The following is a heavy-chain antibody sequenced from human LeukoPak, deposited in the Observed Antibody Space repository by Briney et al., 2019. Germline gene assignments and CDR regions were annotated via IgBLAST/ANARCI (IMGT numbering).Heavy chain of an antibody. D-gene: IGHD1-14*01. V-gene: IGHV4-34*01. CDR3: ASGWVPFDY. CDR2: INHSGST. J-gene: IGHJ4*02. CDR1: GGSFGGYY. Sequence: SETLSLTCAVYGGSFGGYYWTWIRQPPGKGLEWIGEINHSGSTNYNPSLKSRVTISVDTSKNQLSLKLTSVTAADTAVYYCASGWVPFDYWGQGTLVTVSS.